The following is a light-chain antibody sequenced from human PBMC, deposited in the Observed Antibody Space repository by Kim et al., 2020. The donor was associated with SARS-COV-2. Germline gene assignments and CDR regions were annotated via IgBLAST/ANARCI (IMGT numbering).Light chain of an antibody. J-gene: IGLJ3*02. CDR3: SSYTSSITLV. CDR1: SSDVGAYNY. CDR2: DVS. Sequence: GQSITISWTGTSSDVGAYNYVSWYQQYPGKAPKLIICDVSQRPSGVSNRFSGSKSGNTASLTISGLQAEDEADYYCSSYTSSITLVFGGGTRLTVL. V-gene: IGLV2-14*03.